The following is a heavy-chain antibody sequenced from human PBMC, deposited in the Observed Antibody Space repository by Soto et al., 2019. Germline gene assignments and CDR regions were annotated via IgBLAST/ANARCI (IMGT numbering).Heavy chain of an antibody. J-gene: IGHJ6*02. Sequence: QVQLQESGPGLVKPSQTLSLTCTVSGGSISSGAYYWSWIRQHAGKGLEWIGYIYYSGNTYYNPSLKSRVAISVDTSKNHFSLKLSSVTAADTAVYYCARDEVATIGYYYYGTDVWGQGTTVTVSS. CDR1: GGSISSGAYY. V-gene: IGHV4-31*03. CDR2: IYYSGNT. CDR3: ARDEVATIGYYYYGTDV. D-gene: IGHD5-12*01.